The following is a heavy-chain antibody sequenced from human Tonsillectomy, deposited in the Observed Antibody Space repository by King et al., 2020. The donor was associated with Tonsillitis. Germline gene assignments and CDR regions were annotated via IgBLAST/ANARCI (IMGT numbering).Heavy chain of an antibody. J-gene: IGHJ6*03. Sequence: VQLVESGAEVKKPGESLKISCTASGYIFTSYLIAWVRQMPGKGLEWWGIIYTGGSYSPYTPSFQGPGTISAAKARSTAYLPWSSLKASDTAIYYCARLTGYYYYMDVWGKGTTVTVSS. CDR1: GYIFTSYL. CDR3: ARLTGYYYYMDV. D-gene: IGHD3-9*01. CDR2: IYTGGSYS. V-gene: IGHV5-51*01.